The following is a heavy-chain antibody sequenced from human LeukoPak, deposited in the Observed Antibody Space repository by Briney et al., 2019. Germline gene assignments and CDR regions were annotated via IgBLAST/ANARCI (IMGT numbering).Heavy chain of an antibody. Sequence: RASVKVSCEASGYTFTGYYMHWVRQAPGQGLEWMGWINPNSGGTNYAQKFQGRVTMTRDTSISTAYMELSRLRSDDTAVYYCARVNIVVVPAAPADWGQGTLVTVSS. CDR3: ARVNIVVVPAAPAD. CDR2: INPNSGGT. J-gene: IGHJ4*02. D-gene: IGHD2-2*01. CDR1: GYTFTGYY. V-gene: IGHV1-2*02.